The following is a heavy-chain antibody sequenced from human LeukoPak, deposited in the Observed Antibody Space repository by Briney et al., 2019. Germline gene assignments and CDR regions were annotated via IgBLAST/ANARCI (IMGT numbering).Heavy chain of an antibody. CDR1: GYTFTGYY. CDR2: INPNSGGT. J-gene: IGHJ4*02. D-gene: IGHD3-3*01. V-gene: IGHV1-2*02. CDR3: ARGPNPNYDFWSGYSYYFDY. Sequence: ASVKVSCKASGYTFTGYYMHWVRQAPGQGLEWMGWINPNSGGTNYAQKFQGRVTMTRDTSISTAYMELSRLRSDDTAVYYCARGPNPNYDFWSGYSYYFDYWGQGTLVTVSS.